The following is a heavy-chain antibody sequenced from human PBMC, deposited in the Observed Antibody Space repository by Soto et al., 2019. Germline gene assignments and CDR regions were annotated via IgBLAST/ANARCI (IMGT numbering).Heavy chain of an antibody. D-gene: IGHD3-10*01. CDR1: GFTFSSYS. V-gene: IGHV3-21*01. Sequence: PGGSLRLSCAASGFTFSSYSMVWARQAPEKGLEWVSSIGGSSGHIYYADSLKGRFTISRDNAKNSLYLQMNSLRAEDTAVYYCAREIEGSFDYWGQGTLVTVSS. J-gene: IGHJ4*02. CDR2: IGGSSGHI. CDR3: AREIEGSFDY.